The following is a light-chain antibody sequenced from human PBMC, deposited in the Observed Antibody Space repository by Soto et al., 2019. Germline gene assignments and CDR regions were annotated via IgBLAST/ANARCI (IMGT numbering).Light chain of an antibody. CDR3: QQYNSWPPDRT. Sequence: EIVMTQSPATLSVSPGERATLSCRASQSVGSNLAWYQQKPGQAPRLLIYGASTRATGIPARFSGSGSGTEFTLNIRSLQSEDFAIYFCQQYNSWPPDRTFGQGTKVEIK. J-gene: IGKJ1*01. CDR2: GAS. CDR1: QSVGSN. V-gene: IGKV3-15*01.